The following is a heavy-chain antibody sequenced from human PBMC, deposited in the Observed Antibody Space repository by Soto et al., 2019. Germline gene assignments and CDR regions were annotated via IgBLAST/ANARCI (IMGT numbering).Heavy chain of an antibody. Sequence: VASVKVSCKASGGTFSSYAISWVRQAPGQGLEWMGGIIPIFGTANYAQKFQGRATITADKSTSTAYMELSSLRSEDTAVYYCRTMNYYGMDVWGQGTTVTVSS. V-gene: IGHV1-69*06. J-gene: IGHJ6*02. CDR3: RTMNYYGMDV. CDR1: GGTFSSYA. CDR2: IIPIFGTA.